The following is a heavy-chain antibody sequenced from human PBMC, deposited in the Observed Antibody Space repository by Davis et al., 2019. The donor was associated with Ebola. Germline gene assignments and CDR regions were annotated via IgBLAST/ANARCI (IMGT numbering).Heavy chain of an antibody. CDR1: GFTFSSYW. Sequence: PGGSLRLSCAASGFTFSSYWMSWVRQAPGKGLEWVANIKQDGSEKYYVDSVKGRFTISRDNAKNSLYLQMNSLRADDTAVYYCARDFQSGSYSLWYFDLWGRGTLVTVSS. V-gene: IGHV3-7*03. J-gene: IGHJ2*01. CDR3: ARDFQSGSYSLWYFDL. CDR2: IKQDGSEK. D-gene: IGHD1-26*01.